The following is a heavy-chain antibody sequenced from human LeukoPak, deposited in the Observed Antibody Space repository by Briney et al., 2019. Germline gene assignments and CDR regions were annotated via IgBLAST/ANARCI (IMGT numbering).Heavy chain of an antibody. J-gene: IGHJ4*02. V-gene: IGHV4-59*12. CDR1: GGSISSYY. Sequence: SETLSLTCTVSGGSISSYYWSWIRQPPGKGLEWIGYIYYSGSTNYNPSLKSQVTMSVDTSKNQFSLKLSSVTAADTAVYYCAGSGIAAAGSWGQGTLVTVSS. CDR2: IYYSGST. D-gene: IGHD6-13*01. CDR3: AGSGIAAAGS.